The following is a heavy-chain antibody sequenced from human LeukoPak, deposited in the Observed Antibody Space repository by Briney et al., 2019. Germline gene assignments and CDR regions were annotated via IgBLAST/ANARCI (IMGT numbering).Heavy chain of an antibody. Sequence: GGSLRLSCAASGFTFSSYWMSWVRQAPGKGLEWVATIRQDGSQKYYVDTVKGRFTISRDNAKNSLYLQMNSLRAEDTAVYYCARESGSVTSEVDFDYWGQGTLVTISS. CDR1: GFTFSSYW. D-gene: IGHD4-17*01. CDR3: ARESGSVTSEVDFDY. J-gene: IGHJ4*02. V-gene: IGHV3-7*01. CDR2: IRQDGSQK.